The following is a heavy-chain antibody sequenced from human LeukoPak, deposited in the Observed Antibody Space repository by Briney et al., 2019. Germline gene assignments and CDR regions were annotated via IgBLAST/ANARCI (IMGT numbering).Heavy chain of an antibody. Sequence: PGGSLRLSCAASGFTFSTYAVHWVRQAPGKGLEWVAVISYDGSKRYYADSVKGRFTISRDNSKNTLYLQMNSLRAEDTAVYYCARDRFDYVWGSYRSNPSFDYWGQGTLVTVSS. D-gene: IGHD3-16*02. CDR2: ISYDGSKR. CDR3: ARDRFDYVWGSYRSNPSFDY. J-gene: IGHJ4*02. V-gene: IGHV3-30-3*01. CDR1: GFTFSTYA.